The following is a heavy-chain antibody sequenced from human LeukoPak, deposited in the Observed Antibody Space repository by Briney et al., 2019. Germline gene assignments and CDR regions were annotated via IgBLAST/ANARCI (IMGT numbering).Heavy chain of an antibody. V-gene: IGHV3-7*01. D-gene: IGHD5-12*01. CDR2: IKQDGSEK. Sequence: GGSLRLSCVASGFRFSSYWMSWVRQAPGKGLEWVANIKQDGSEKYYVDSVKGRFTISRDNAKNSLYLQMNSLRAEDTAVYFCARDGLPFDFWGQGTLVTVSS. CDR3: ARDGLPFDF. J-gene: IGHJ4*02. CDR1: GFRFSSYW.